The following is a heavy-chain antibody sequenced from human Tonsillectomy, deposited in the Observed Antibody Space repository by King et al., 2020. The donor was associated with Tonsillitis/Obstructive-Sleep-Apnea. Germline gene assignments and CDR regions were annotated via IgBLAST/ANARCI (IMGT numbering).Heavy chain of an antibody. CDR3: ARTLGLYGDFGKVFDY. CDR2: ISYDGSNK. D-gene: IGHD4-17*01. CDR1: GFTFSSCA. J-gene: IGHJ4*02. Sequence: VQLVESGGGVVQPGRSLRLSCAASGFTFSSCAMHWVRQAPGKGLEWVAVISYDGSNKYYADSVKGRFTISRDNSKNTLYLQMNSLRAEDTAVYYCARTLGLYGDFGKVFDYWGQGTLVTVSS. V-gene: IGHV3-30*04.